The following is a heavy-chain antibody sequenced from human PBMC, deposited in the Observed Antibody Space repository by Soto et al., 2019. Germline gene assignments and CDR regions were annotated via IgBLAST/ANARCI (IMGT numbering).Heavy chain of an antibody. CDR3: AKDQGSSSSGYQDY. D-gene: IGHD3-22*01. Sequence: GGSLRLSCAASGFTFSSYGMHWVRQAPGKGLEWVAVISYDGSNKYYADSVKGRFTISRDNSKNTLYLQMNSLRAEDTAVYYCAKDQGSSSSGYQDYWGQGTLVTVSS. CDR1: GFTFSSYG. J-gene: IGHJ4*02. V-gene: IGHV3-30*18. CDR2: ISYDGSNK.